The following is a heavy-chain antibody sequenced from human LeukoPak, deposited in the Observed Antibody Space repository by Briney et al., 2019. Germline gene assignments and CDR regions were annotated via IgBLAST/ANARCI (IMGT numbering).Heavy chain of an antibody. J-gene: IGHJ4*02. D-gene: IGHD4-17*01. CDR3: AREPSTVTTHYFDY. CDR2: INHSGST. V-gene: IGHV4-34*01. CDR1: GGSFSGYY. Sequence: SETLSLTCAVYGGSFSGYYWSWIRQPPGKGLEWIGEINHSGSTNYNPSLKSRVTISVDTSKNQFSLRLSSVTAADTAVYYCAREPSTVTTHYFDYWGQGTLVTVSS.